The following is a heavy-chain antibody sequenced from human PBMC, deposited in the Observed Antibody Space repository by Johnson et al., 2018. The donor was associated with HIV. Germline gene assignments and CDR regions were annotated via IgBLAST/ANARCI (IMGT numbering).Heavy chain of an antibody. CDR2: ISSNGGST. CDR1: GFTFSSYA. CDR3: ATDIAVGGAFDI. Sequence: VQLVESGGGLVQPGGSLRLSCAASGFTFSSYAMHWVRQAPGTGLEFVSAISSNGGSTYYANSVKGSFTISRDNSKNTLYLQMGSLRAEDMAVYYCATDIAVGGAFDIWGQGTMVTVSS. J-gene: IGHJ3*02. V-gene: IGHV3-64*01. D-gene: IGHD6-19*01.